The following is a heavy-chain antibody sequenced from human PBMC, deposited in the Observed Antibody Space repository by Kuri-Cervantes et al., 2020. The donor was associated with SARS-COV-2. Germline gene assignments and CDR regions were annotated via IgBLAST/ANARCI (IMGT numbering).Heavy chain of an antibody. D-gene: IGHD1-26*01. CDR2: ISYDGSNK. Sequence: GGSLRLSCAASGFTFSSYGMHWVRQAPGKGLEWVAVISYDGSNKYYADSVKGRFTISRDNSKNTLYLQMNSLRAEDTAVYYCAKDAGVGATGSVDYWGQGTRGTVSS. CDR3: AKDAGVGATGSVDY. V-gene: IGHV3-30*18. CDR1: GFTFSSYG. J-gene: IGHJ4*02.